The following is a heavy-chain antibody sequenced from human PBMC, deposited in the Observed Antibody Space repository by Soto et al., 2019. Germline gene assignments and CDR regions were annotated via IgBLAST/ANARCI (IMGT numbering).Heavy chain of an antibody. V-gene: IGHV1-18*01. J-gene: IGHJ6*02. CDR2: ISAYNGNT. Sequence: QVQLVQSGAEVKKPGASVKVSCKASGYTFTSYGISWVRQAPGQGLEWMGWISAYNGNTNYAQKLQGRVTMTTDTSTSTAYMGLSGLRSDDTAVYYCARDAVVVVVDATKRDYGMYVWGQGTTVNGSS. CDR1: GYTFTSYG. D-gene: IGHD2-15*01. CDR3: ARDAVVVVVDATKRDYGMYV.